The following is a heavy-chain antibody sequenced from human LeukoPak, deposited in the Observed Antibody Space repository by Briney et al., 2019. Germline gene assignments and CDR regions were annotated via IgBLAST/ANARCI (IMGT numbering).Heavy chain of an antibody. J-gene: IGHJ4*02. D-gene: IGHD3-9*01. CDR2: IKQDGSEK. CDR3: ARDQAYYDILTGYYYFDY. V-gene: IGHV3-7*01. CDR1: GFTFSSYS. Sequence: GGSLRLSCAASGFTFSSYSMNWVRQAPGKGLEWVANIKQDGSEKYYVDSVKGRFTISRDNAKNSLYLQMNSLRAEDTAVYYCARDQAYYDILTGYYYFDYWGQGTLVTVSS.